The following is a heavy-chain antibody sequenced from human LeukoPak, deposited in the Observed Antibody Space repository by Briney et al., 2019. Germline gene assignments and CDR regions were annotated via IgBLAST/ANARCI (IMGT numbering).Heavy chain of an antibody. D-gene: IGHD6-13*01. CDR1: GYTFTSYG. J-gene: IGHJ4*02. CDR2: ISAYSGNT. V-gene: IGHV1-18*04. CDR3: ARGPSSWPPYYFDY. Sequence: ASVKVSCKASGYTFTSYGISWVRQAPGQGLEWMGWISAYSGNTNYAQKLQGRVTMTTDTSTSTAYMELRSLRSDDTAVYYCARGPSSWPPYYFDYWGEATLVTVSS.